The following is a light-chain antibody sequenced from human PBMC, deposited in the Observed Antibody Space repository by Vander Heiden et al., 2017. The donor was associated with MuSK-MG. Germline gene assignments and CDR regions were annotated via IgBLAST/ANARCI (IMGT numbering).Light chain of an antibody. V-gene: IGKV3-20*01. CDR1: QSVSNNY. J-gene: IGKJ4*01. CDR2: GAP. Sequence: VLTQSPGTLSLSPGERATLSCRASQSVSNNYLAWYQQKPGQAPRLLIYGAPSRATDIPDRFSDSGSGTDFTLTISRLEPEDFAVYYWQQYDNSISFGGGTKVEIK. CDR3: QQYDNSIS.